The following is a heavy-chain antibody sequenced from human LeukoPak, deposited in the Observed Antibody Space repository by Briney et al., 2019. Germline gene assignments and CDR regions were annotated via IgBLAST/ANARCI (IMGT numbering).Heavy chain of an antibody. CDR2: IYPGYSDT. CDR3: ARANDVDTAMAYFDY. J-gene: IGHJ4*02. D-gene: IGHD5-18*01. Sequence: GESLKISCKGSGYSFTSYWIGWVRQMPGKGLEWMGIIYPGYSDTRYSPSFQGQVTISADKSISTAYLQWSSLKASDTAMYYCARANDVDTAMAYFDYWGQGTLVTVSS. V-gene: IGHV5-51*01. CDR1: GYSFTSYW.